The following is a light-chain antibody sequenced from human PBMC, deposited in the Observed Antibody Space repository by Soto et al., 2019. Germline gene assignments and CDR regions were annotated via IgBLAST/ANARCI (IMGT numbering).Light chain of an antibody. CDR3: QKCKVAPFT. CDR1: QDIGNF. Sequence: DIQMTQSPSSLSAFVGDRVTITCRASQDIGNFLAWYQQKPGKVPKLLIYAASTLQSGVPSRFSGSGSGTDFTLTISSLQPEDVATYYCQKCKVAPFTFGGGSKADIK. J-gene: IGKJ4*01. CDR2: AAS. V-gene: IGKV1-27*01.